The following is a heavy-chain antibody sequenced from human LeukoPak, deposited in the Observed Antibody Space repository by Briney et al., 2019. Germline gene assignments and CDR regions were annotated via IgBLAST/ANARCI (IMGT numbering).Heavy chain of an antibody. Sequence: PSETLSLTCAVYGGSFSGYYWSWIRQPQGKGLEWIGEINHSGSTNYNPSLKSRVTISVDTSKNQFSLKLSSVTAADTAVYYCARYGGRLWVRIEAYFDYWGQGTLVTVSS. CDR1: GGSFSGYY. CDR3: ARYGGRLWVRIEAYFDY. CDR2: INHSGST. D-gene: IGHD4/OR15-4a*01. V-gene: IGHV4-34*01. J-gene: IGHJ4*02.